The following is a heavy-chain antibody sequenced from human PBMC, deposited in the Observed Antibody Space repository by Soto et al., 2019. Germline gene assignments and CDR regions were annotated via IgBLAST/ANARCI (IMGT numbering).Heavy chain of an antibody. D-gene: IGHD6-19*01. CDR2: ISYDGSNK. J-gene: IGHJ4*02. V-gene: IGHV3-30-3*01. CDR3: ARGGSGLYKDLRSDY. Sequence: QVQLVESGGGVVQPGRSLRLSCAASGFTFSSYAMHWVRQAPGKGLEWVAFISYDGSNKYDADCVKGRFTISRDNSKNTLYLQMNSLRAEDTAGYYCARGGSGLYKDLRSDYWGQGTLVTVSS. CDR1: GFTFSSYA.